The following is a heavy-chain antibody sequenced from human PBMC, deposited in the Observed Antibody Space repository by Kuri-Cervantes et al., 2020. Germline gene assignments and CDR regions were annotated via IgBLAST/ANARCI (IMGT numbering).Heavy chain of an antibody. V-gene: IGHV4-59*08. CDR3: ARRPPADSSGYHFDY. Sequence: GSLRLSCTVSGGSISSYYWSWIRQPPGKGLEWIGYIYYSGSTNYNPSLKSRVTISVDTSKNQFSLKLSSVTAADTAVYYCARRPPADSSGYHFDYWGQGTLVTVSS. D-gene: IGHD3-22*01. CDR1: GGSISSYY. J-gene: IGHJ4*02. CDR2: IYYSGST.